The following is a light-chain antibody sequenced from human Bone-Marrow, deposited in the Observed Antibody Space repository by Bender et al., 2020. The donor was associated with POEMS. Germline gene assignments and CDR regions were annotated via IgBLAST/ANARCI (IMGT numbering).Light chain of an antibody. CDR1: SSDVGAYNY. Sequence: QSALTQPASVFGSPGQSITISCTGTSSDVGAYNYVSWYQQHPDKAPKLIIYDVSDRPSGVSSRFSGSKSGNTASLTISGLQAEDEADYYCSSYTDSSYVFGTGTKVTVL. CDR2: DVS. CDR3: SSYTDSSYV. J-gene: IGLJ1*01. V-gene: IGLV2-14*03.